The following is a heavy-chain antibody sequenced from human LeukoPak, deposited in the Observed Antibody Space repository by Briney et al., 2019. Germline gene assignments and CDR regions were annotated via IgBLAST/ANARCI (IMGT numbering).Heavy chain of an antibody. CDR2: MYPSGST. CDR3: VRGVKSGGYYDY. Sequence: SETLSLTCTVSGGSFSSNSYFWTWIRQPAGKGLEWIGRMYPSGSTNYHPSLKSRVTILEDMSKNQFSLRLNSVTAADTAVYYCVRGVKSGGYYDYWGRGTLVTVSS. J-gene: IGHJ4*02. CDR1: GGSFSSNSYF. D-gene: IGHD2-15*01. V-gene: IGHV4-61*02.